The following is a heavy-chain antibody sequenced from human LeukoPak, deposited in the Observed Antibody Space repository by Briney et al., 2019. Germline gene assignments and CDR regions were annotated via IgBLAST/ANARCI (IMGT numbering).Heavy chain of an antibody. J-gene: IGHJ4*02. CDR3: ARNGGNSDVDD. D-gene: IGHD4-23*01. CDR2: IYHSGST. V-gene: IGHV4-4*02. CDR1: GGSITSTNW. Sequence: SGTLSLTCAVSGGSITSTNWWSWVRQPPGKGLEWIGEIYHSGSTNYNSSLKSRVTISVDKSKNQFSLKLSPVTAADTAVYYCARNGGNSDVDDWGQGTLVTVSS.